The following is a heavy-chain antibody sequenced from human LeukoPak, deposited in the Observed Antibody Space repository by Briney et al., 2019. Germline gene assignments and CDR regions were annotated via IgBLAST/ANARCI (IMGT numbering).Heavy chain of an antibody. CDR1: GGSISSYY. CDR3: ARAGWVVRALDY. CDR2: IYYSGST. D-gene: IGHD1-26*01. Sequence: SETLSLTCSVSGGSISSYYWSWIRQPPGKGLQWIGYIYYSGSTNYNPSLKSRVTISVDTSKNQFSLKLSSVTAADTAVYYCARAGWVVRALDYWGQGTLVTVSS. V-gene: IGHV4-59*01. J-gene: IGHJ4*02.